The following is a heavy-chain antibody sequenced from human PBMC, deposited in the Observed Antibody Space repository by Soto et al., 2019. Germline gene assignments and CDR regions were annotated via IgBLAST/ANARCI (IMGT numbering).Heavy chain of an antibody. CDR3: ASPLYSSRVPIGF. D-gene: IGHD6-13*01. CDR2: INPSGGST. Sequence: QVQLVQSGAAVKKAGASVKVSCKASGYTFTKYYMHWVRQAPGQGLEWMGIINPSGGSTSYAQKFQGRVTMTRDTSTSTVYMELSSLRSEDTDVYYCASPLYSSRVPIGFWGQGALVTVSS. J-gene: IGHJ4*02. CDR1: GYTFTKYY. V-gene: IGHV1-46*01.